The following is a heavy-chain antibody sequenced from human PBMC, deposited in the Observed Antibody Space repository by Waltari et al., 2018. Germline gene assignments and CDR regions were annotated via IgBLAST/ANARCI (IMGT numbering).Heavy chain of an antibody. Sequence: QVQLVESGGGVVQPGGSLRLSCAASGFTFSSYGMHWVRQAPGKGLEWVAVRRYDGSKKYDADSVKGRFTISRDNSKNTLYLQMNSLRAEDTAVYYCARFRGTDGDYYYYGMDVWGQGTTVTVSS. CDR2: RRYDGSKK. J-gene: IGHJ6*02. CDR3: ARFRGTDGDYYYYGMDV. D-gene: IGHD4-17*01. CDR1: GFTFSSYG. V-gene: IGHV3-30*02.